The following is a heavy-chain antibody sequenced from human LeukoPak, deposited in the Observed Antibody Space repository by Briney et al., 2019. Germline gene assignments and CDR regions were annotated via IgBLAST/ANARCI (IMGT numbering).Heavy chain of an antibody. CDR2: INHRGST. CDR1: GGSLSDYY. D-gene: IGHD2-2*01. J-gene: IGHJ4*02. Sequence: SETLSLTCAVYGGSLSDYYWSWIRQPPGKGLEWIGEINHRGSTNYNPSLKSRVTISVDTSQKQFSLRLTSVTAADTAMYYCASAPYLYAYFDYWGQGTLVTVSS. CDR3: ASAPYLYAYFDY. V-gene: IGHV4-34*01.